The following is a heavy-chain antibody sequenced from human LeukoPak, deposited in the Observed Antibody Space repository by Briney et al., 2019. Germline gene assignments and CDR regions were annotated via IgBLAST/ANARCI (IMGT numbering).Heavy chain of an antibody. D-gene: IGHD6-13*01. J-gene: IGHJ4*02. Sequence: GRSLRLSCAASGFTFSDYYMSWIRQAPGKGLEWVSYISSSGSTIYYADSVKGRFTISRDNAKNSLYLQMNSLRAEDTAVYYCAMGSAAAGTRQFDYWGQGTLVTVSS. CDR3: AMGSAAAGTRQFDY. CDR2: ISSSGSTI. V-gene: IGHV3-11*01. CDR1: GFTFSDYY.